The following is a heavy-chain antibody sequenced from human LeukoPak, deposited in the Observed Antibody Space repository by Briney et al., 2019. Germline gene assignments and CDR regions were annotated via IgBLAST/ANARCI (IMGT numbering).Heavy chain of an antibody. V-gene: IGHV3-9*01. D-gene: IGHD6-13*01. CDR2: ISWNSGSI. Sequence: GGSLRLSCAASGFTFDDYAMHWVRQAPGKGLEWVSGISWNSGSIGYADSVKGRFTISRDNAKNSLYLQMNSLRAEDTAVYYCARDRIAAAGKGYFQHWGQGTLVTVSS. CDR3: ARDRIAAAGKGYFQH. CDR1: GFTFDDYA. J-gene: IGHJ1*01.